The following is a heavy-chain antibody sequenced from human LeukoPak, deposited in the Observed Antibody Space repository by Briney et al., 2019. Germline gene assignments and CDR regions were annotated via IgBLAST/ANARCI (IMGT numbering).Heavy chain of an antibody. Sequence: ASVKVSCKASGYTFTSYDINWVRQATGQGLEWMGWMNPNSGNTGYARKFQGRVTMTRNTSISTAYMELSSLRSEDTAVYYCARGGGGYCSSTSCSYYFDYWGQGTLVTVSS. CDR3: ARGGGGYCSSTSCSYYFDY. V-gene: IGHV1-8*01. CDR1: GYTFTSYD. D-gene: IGHD2-2*01. CDR2: MNPNSGNT. J-gene: IGHJ4*02.